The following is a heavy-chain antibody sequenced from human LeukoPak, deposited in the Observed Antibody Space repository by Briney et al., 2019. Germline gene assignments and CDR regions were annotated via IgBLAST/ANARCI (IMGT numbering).Heavy chain of an antibody. CDR1: GGSFSGYY. J-gene: IGHJ4*02. CDR2: INHIGST. D-gene: IGHD4-17*01. CDR3: ARGRSTTVTTWYYFDY. V-gene: IGHV4-34*01. Sequence: PSETLSLTCAVYGGSFSGYYWSWIRQPPGKGLEGIGEINHIGSTNYNPSLKSRVTISVDTSKNQFSLKLSSVTAADTAVYYCARGRSTTVTTWYYFDYWGQGTLVTVSS.